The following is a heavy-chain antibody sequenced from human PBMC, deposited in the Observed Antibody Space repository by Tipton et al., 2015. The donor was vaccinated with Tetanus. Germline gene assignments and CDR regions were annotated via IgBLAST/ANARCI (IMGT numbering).Heavy chain of an antibody. Sequence: LSLTCTVSGGSISRSPYYWGWIRQSPGKGLEWVSVSHSGNTDYADSVNGRFTISSDNSKNTLYLHLNSLRAADTAIYYCVTDLNLWGRGTLVTVSS. J-gene: IGHJ2*01. CDR1: GGSISRSPYY. V-gene: IGHV3-53*01. CDR3: VTDLNL. CDR2: SHSGNT.